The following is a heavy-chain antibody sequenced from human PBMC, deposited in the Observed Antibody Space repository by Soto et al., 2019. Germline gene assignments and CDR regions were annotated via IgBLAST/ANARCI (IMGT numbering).Heavy chain of an antibody. CDR2: IYYSGNT. Sequence: QVQLQESGPGLVKPSQTLSLTCIVSGGSISNGGYYWNWIRQHPGKGLEWIGSIYYSGNTYYNPSLKRRVTMSLDTSKNQFSLSLSSVTAADTAVYYCAREEVLVIDAKRYYYGMDVWGQGTTVTVSS. V-gene: IGHV4-31*03. J-gene: IGHJ6*02. D-gene: IGHD2-15*01. CDR1: GGSISNGGYY. CDR3: AREEVLVIDAKRYYYGMDV.